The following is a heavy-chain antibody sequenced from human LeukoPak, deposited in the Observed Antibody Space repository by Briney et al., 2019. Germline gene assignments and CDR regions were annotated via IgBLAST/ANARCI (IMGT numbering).Heavy chain of an antibody. CDR1: GFTFSSYS. CDR3: AREGGYSSSWYDWSYYYYMDV. J-gene: IGHJ6*03. CDR2: ISSSSSYI. D-gene: IGHD6-13*01. V-gene: IGHV3-21*01. Sequence: GGSLRLSCAASGFTFSSYSMNWVRQAPGKGLEWVSSISSSSSYIYYADSEKGRFTISRDNAKNSLYLQMNSLRAEDTAVYYCAREGGYSSSWYDWSYYYYMDVWGKGTTVTVSS.